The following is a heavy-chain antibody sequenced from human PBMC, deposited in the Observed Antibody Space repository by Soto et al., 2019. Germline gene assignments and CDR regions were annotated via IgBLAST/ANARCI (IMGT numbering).Heavy chain of an antibody. V-gene: IGHV3-15*01. CDR3: TTAPSGYFGQSYP. D-gene: IGHD5-12*01. J-gene: IGHJ5*02. CDR2: IKSETDGGTT. CDR1: EFSVGNAW. Sequence: PVGSLRLSCAASEFSVGNAWMRWVRQAPGKGLEWVGRIKSETDGGTTDYAAPVKGRFTISRDDSKNTLYLQMNSLKTEDTAVYYCTTAPSGYFGQSYPCGKGTLVTVPQ.